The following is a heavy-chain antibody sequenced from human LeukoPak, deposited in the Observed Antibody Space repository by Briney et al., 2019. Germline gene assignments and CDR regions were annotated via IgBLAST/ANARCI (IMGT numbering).Heavy chain of an antibody. V-gene: IGHV4-4*02. CDR3: ARGVRWLQLSYFDY. CDR1: GGSISRSDW. D-gene: IGHD5-24*01. Sequence: SGTLSLTCAVSGGSISRSDWWSWVRQSPGKGLEWIGEIFHSGSTKYNPSLKSRVTISVDKSKNQFSLNLTSVTAADTAMYYCARGVRWLQLSYFDYWGQGTLVTVSS. CDR2: IFHSGST. J-gene: IGHJ4*02.